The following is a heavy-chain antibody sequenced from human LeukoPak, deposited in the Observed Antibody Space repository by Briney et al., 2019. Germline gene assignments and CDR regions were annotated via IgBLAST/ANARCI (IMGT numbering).Heavy chain of an antibody. CDR1: GGSISSYY. CDR3: ARDLPPYYYDSSPWVAFDI. V-gene: IGHV4-59*01. CDR2: IYYSGSA. D-gene: IGHD3-22*01. Sequence: SETLSLTCTVSGGSISSYYWNWIRQPPGKGMEWIGYIYYSGSASYNPSLKSRVTISVDTSKKQFSLKLSSVTAADTAVYYCARDLPPYYYDSSPWVAFDIWGQGTMVAVSS. J-gene: IGHJ3*02.